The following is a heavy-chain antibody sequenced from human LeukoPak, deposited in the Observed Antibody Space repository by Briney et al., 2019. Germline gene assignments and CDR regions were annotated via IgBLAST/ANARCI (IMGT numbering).Heavy chain of an antibody. Sequence: GGSLGLSCAASGFTVSSNYMSWVRQAPGKGPEWVSVIYSGGSTYYADSVKGRFTISRDNSRNALYLQMNSLRAEDTAVYYCARSPALLWFGEFDYWGQGTLVTVSS. CDR1: GFTVSSNY. CDR2: IYSGGST. D-gene: IGHD3-10*01. CDR3: ARSPALLWFGEFDY. V-gene: IGHV3-53*01. J-gene: IGHJ4*02.